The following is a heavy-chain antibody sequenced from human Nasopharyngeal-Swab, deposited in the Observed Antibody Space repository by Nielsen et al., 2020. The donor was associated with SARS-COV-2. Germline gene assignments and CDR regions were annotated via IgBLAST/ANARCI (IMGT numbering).Heavy chain of an antibody. CDR2: VTGSGYGT. V-gene: IGHV3-23*01. D-gene: IGHD3-10*01. Sequence: GESLKLSCAASGFTFSSSAMTWVRQAPGKGLEWVSVVTGSGYGTDYADSVKGRFTISRDNAKNTLYLQMNSLRAEDTAVYYCARTDVFAYGVDAFDIWGQGTMVTVSS. CDR1: GFTFSSSA. J-gene: IGHJ3*02. CDR3: ARTDVFAYGVDAFDI.